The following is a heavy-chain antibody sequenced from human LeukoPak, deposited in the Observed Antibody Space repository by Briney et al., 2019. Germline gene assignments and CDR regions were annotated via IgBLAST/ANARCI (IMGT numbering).Heavy chain of an antibody. V-gene: IGHV3-43*02. D-gene: IGHD5-12*01. J-gene: IGHJ4*02. CDR2: ISGDGGST. CDR1: VFTFDDYA. CDR3: AAGVAAISYFDY. Sequence: GEALRLSCAASVFTFDDYAMHWVPQTPGKGRECVSLISGDGGSTYYAEYVKGRFTISRDNSRNSLYLQMNGLRTEDTALYYCAAGVAAISYFDYWGQGTLVTVSS.